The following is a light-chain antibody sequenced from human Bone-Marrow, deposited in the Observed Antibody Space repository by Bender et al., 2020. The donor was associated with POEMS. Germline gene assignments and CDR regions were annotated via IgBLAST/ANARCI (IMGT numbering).Light chain of an antibody. J-gene: IGLJ2*01. CDR3: SSYTVYRNVV. V-gene: IGLV2-14*02. CDR1: SSDVGRYRL. Sequence: QSALTQPASVSGSPGQSITISCTGTSSDVGRYRLVSWFQQHPGEAPKLLISEVTKRPSGVPARFSGSKSGSTASLTVSGLQAADEADYYCSSYTVYRNVVFGGGTKLTVL. CDR2: EVT.